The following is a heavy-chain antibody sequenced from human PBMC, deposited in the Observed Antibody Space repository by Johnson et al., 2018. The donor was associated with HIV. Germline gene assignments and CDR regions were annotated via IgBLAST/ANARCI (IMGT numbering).Heavy chain of an antibody. J-gene: IGHJ3*02. CDR2: LRYDGSNK. D-gene: IGHD3-22*01. CDR3: ARDHYYDSSGYHEGDAFDI. CDR1: GFTFSSYG. V-gene: IGHV3-30*02. Sequence: QVQLVESGGGVVQPGGSLRLSCAASGFTFSSYGMHWVRQAPGKGLEWVAFLRYDGSNKYYAASVKGRFTISRDNSKNTLYLQMNSLRAEDTAVYYCARDHYYDSSGYHEGDAFDIWGQGTMVTVSS.